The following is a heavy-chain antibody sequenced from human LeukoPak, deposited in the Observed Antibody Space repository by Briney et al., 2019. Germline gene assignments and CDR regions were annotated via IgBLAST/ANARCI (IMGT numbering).Heavy chain of an antibody. J-gene: IGHJ4*02. D-gene: IGHD3-22*01. CDR2: ISSSSSTI. Sequence: GGSLRLSCAASGFTFSSYSMNWVRQAPGQGLEWVSYISSSSSTIYYADSVKGRFTISRDNAKNSLYLQMNSLRAEVTAVYYCANDAYYYDSSGYLDYWGQGTLVTVSS. V-gene: IGHV3-48*01. CDR3: ANDAYYYDSSGYLDY. CDR1: GFTFSSYS.